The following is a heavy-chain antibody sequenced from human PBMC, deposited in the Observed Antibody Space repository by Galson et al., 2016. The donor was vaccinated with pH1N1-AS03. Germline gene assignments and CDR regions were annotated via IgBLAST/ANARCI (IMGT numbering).Heavy chain of an antibody. CDR2: ISWNSGST. D-gene: IGHD6-6*01. CDR3: VKEGGYRSSSVFEY. J-gene: IGHJ4*02. CDR1: GFIFDDYA. Sequence: SLRLSCAASGFIFDDYAMHWVRQAPRKGLEWVSGISWNSGSTGYADSVKGRFTISRDNAKNSLYLQMNSLRVEDTALYYCVKEGGYRSSSVFEYWGQGTLVTVSS. V-gene: IGHV3-9*01.